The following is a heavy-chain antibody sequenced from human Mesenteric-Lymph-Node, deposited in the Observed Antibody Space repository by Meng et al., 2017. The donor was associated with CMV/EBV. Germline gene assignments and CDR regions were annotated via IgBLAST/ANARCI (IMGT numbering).Heavy chain of an antibody. J-gene: IGHJ5*02. Sequence: SETLSLTCTVSGYSISSGYYWGWIRQPPGKGLEWIGSVYHTGSTYYNPSLKSRVTMSVDTSKNQFSLKLNSVTAAETAVYYCARGSSGFYTINYFDPWGQGALVTVSS. V-gene: IGHV4-38-2*02. D-gene: IGHD2-2*02. CDR2: VYHTGST. CDR3: ARGSSGFYTINYFDP. CDR1: GYSISSGYY.